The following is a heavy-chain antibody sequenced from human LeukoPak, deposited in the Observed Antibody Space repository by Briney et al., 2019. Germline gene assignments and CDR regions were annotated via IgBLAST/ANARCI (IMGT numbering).Heavy chain of an antibody. CDR3: AKRPYSSSSPFDY. J-gene: IGHJ4*02. V-gene: IGHV3-23*01. Sequence: GGSLRLSCAASGFTFSSYAMSWVRQAPGKGLEWVSAISGSGGSTYYADSVKGRFTISRDNSKNTLYLQMNSQRAEDTAVYYCAKRPYSSSSPFDYWGQGTLVTVSS. CDR2: ISGSGGST. CDR1: GFTFSSYA. D-gene: IGHD6-6*01.